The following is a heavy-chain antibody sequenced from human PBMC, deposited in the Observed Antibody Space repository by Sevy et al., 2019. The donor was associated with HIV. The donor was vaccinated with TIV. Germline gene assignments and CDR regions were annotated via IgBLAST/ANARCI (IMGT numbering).Heavy chain of an antibody. V-gene: IGHV3-48*03. CDR3: ASGGTAGRYYYYGMDV. D-gene: IGHD6-13*01. J-gene: IGHJ6*02. Sequence: GGSLRLSCAASGFTFSSYEMNWVRQAPGKGLEWVSYISSSGSTIYYADSVKRRFTISRDNAKNSLYLQMNSLRAEDTAVYYCASGGTAGRYYYYGMDVWGQGTTVTVSS. CDR1: GFTFSSYE. CDR2: ISSSGSTI.